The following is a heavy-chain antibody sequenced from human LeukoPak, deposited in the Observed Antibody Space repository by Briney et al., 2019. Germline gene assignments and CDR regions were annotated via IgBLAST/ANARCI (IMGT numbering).Heavy chain of an antibody. CDR2: IYYSGST. Sequence: RPSETLSLTCTVSGVSISGYYWTWIRQPPGKGLEWIGYIYYSGSTNYNPSLKSRVTISVDTSKNQFSLKLSSVTAADTAVYYCARVPHYYDSSGSPVFDYWGQGTLVTVSS. D-gene: IGHD3-22*01. J-gene: IGHJ4*02. CDR3: ARVPHYYDSSGSPVFDY. V-gene: IGHV4-59*01. CDR1: GVSISGYY.